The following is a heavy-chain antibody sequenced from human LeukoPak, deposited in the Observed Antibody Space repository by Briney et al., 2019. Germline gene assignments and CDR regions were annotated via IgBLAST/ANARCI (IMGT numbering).Heavy chain of an antibody. Sequence: GESLKISCEASGYTFTHWWIGWVRQMPGKGLEWMGIISPGDSDTRYSPSFQGQVTISADTSIRTAYLQWSSLKASDTAMYYCARLGGPHSRGLRSHLDYWGQGTQLTVSS. J-gene: IGHJ4*02. CDR3: ARLGGPHSRGLRSHLDY. V-gene: IGHV5-51*01. CDR1: GYTFTHWW. CDR2: ISPGDSDT. D-gene: IGHD2-15*01.